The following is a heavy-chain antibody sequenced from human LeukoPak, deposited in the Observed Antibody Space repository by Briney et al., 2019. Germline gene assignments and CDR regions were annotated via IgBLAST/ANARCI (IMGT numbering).Heavy chain of an antibody. CDR3: ARDRDIVATIYYFDC. V-gene: IGHV3-33*01. Sequence: GGSLRLSCAASGFTFSSYGMHWVRQAPGKGLEWVAVIWYDGSNKYYADSVKGRFTISRDNSKNTLYLQMNSLRAEDMAVYYCARDRDIVATIYYFDCWGQGTLVTVSS. D-gene: IGHD5-12*01. J-gene: IGHJ4*02. CDR2: IWYDGSNK. CDR1: GFTFSSYG.